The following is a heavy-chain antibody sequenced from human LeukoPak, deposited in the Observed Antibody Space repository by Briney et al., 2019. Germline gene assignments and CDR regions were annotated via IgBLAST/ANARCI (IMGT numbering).Heavy chain of an antibody. CDR2: IIPIFGTA. CDR1: GGTFSSYA. J-gene: IGHJ5*02. Sequence: SVKVSCKASGGTFSSYAISWVRQAPGQGLEWMGGIIPIFGTANSAQKFQGRVTITTDESTSTAYMELSSLRSEDTAVYYCARRPRQGHWFDPWGQGTLVTVSS. CDR3: ARRPRQGHWFDP. V-gene: IGHV1-69*05.